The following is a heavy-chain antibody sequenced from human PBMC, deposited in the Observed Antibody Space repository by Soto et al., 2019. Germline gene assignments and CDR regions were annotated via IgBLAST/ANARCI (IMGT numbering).Heavy chain of an antibody. V-gene: IGHV3-23*01. J-gene: IGHJ4*02. CDR1: GFTFSSFA. CDR3: AKDPWFDY. CDR2: ITGGGATT. Sequence: EVQLLESGGGLVQPGGSLRLSCAASGFTFSSFAMSWVRQAPGKGLEWLSTITGGGATTYYADSVKGRFTISRDNSKNTLYLEMNGLRAVDTAVYYCAKDPWFDYWGQGTLVTVSS.